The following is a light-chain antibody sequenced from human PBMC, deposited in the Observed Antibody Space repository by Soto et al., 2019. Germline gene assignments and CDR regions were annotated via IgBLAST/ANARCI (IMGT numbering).Light chain of an antibody. CDR2: AAS. CDR1: NPINRW. V-gene: IGKV1-12*01. CDR3: KQSKSFPLT. J-gene: IGKJ4*01. Sequence: DIQMTQSPSPRSPSFGDRVTITFRAINPINRWLAWYQQKPGKAPKLLIYAASSLHTGVPLRFSGSGSGTDFSLTISSLQPEDFATYYCKQSKSFPLTFGGGTKVDIK.